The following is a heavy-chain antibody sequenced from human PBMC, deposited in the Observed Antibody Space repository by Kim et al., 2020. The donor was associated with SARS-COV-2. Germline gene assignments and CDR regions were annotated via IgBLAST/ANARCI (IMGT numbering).Heavy chain of an antibody. CDR3: AKDGESYYGSGGDDAFDI. V-gene: IGHV3-23*01. Sequence: GGSLRLSCAASGFTFGSYAMSWVRQAPGKGLEWVSAISGSGGSPYYADSVKGRFTISRDNSKNTLNLQMNSLRAEDTAVYYCAKDGESYYGSGGDDAFDIWGQGTMVTVSS. CDR1: GFTFGSYA. CDR2: ISGSGGSP. J-gene: IGHJ3*02. D-gene: IGHD3-10*01.